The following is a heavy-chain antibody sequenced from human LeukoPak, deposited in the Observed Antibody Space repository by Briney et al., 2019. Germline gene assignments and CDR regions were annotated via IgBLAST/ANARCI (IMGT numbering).Heavy chain of an antibody. Sequence: SETLSLTCSVSGGSINSNSHHWDWIRQAPGKGLEWIGNIYYSGTTSSNPSLKSRVTISVDTSKTQFSLRLRSVTAADTAVYYCARRGDILTDYAFDYWGQGTLVTVSS. CDR2: IYYSGTT. D-gene: IGHD3-9*01. CDR3: ARRGDILTDYAFDY. V-gene: IGHV4-39*01. CDR1: GGSINSNSHH. J-gene: IGHJ4*02.